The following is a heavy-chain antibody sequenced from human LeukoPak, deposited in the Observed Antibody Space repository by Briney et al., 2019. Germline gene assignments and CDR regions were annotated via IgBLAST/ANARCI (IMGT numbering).Heavy chain of an antibody. D-gene: IGHD6-13*01. J-gene: IGHJ4*02. CDR1: GFTFSDYY. CDR2: VSSSSSYT. V-gene: IGHV3-11*06. Sequence: GGSLRLSCAASGFTFSDYYMSWIRQAPGKGLEWVSDVSSSSSYTNYADSVKGRFTISRDNAKNSLYLQMNSLRAEDTAVYYCARDLRIAAAGKDYFDYWGQGTLVTVSS. CDR3: ARDLRIAAAGKDYFDY.